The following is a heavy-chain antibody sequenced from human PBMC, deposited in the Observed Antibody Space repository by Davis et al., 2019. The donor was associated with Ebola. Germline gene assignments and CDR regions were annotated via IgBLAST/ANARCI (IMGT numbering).Heavy chain of an antibody. V-gene: IGHV4-59*01. CDR2: IYYSGST. D-gene: IGHD3-10*01. CDR1: GGSISSYY. Sequence: MPSETLSLTCTVSGGSISSYYWSWIRQPPGKGLEWIGYIYYSGSTNYNPSLKSRVTISVDTSKNQFSLKLSSVTAADTAVYYCARGITMVQGVTDFDYWGQGTLVTVSS. CDR3: ARGITMVQGVTDFDY. J-gene: IGHJ4*02.